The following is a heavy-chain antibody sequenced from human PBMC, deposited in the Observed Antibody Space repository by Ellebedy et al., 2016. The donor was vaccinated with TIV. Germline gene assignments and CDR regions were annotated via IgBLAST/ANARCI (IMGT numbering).Heavy chain of an antibody. CDR3: AGPAATGTKTFDY. Sequence: ASVKVSCKASGYTFTGYYMHWVRQAPGQGLEWMGWINPNSGGTKYAQKFQGRVTMTRDTSISTAYMELSRLRSDDTAVYYCAGPAATGTKTFDYWGQGTLVTVSS. V-gene: IGHV1-2*02. D-gene: IGHD1-1*01. CDR2: INPNSGGT. CDR1: GYTFTGYY. J-gene: IGHJ4*02.